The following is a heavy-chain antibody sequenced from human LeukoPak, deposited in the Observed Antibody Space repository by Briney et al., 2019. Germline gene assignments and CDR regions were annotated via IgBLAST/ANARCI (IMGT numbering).Heavy chain of an antibody. CDR3: ARGDYDSSGYYLWRDVGYFQH. CDR2: TYYRSKWYN. Sequence: SQTLSLTCAISGDSVFSNSSWNWIRQSPSRGLEWLGRTYYRSKWYNDYVVSVKSRININPDTSKNQFSLKLSSVTAADTAVYYCARGDYDSSGYYLWRDVGYFQHWGQGTLVTVSS. D-gene: IGHD3-22*01. J-gene: IGHJ1*01. V-gene: IGHV6-1*01. CDR1: GDSVFSNSS.